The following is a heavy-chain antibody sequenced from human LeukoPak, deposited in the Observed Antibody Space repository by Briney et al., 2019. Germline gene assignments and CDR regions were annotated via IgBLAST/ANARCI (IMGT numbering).Heavy chain of an antibody. CDR2: INHSGST. Sequence: PSETLSLTCTVSGGSISSYYWSWIRQPPGKGLEWIGEINHSGSTNYNPSLKSRVTISVDTSKNQFSLKLSSVTAADTAVYYCATKSQGDHWCDPWGQGTLVTVSS. D-gene: IGHD3-16*01. V-gene: IGHV4-34*01. CDR3: ATKSQGDHWCDP. CDR1: GGSISSYY. J-gene: IGHJ5*02.